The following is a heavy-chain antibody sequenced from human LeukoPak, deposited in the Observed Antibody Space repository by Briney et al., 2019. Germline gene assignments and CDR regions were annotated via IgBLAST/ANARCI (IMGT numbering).Heavy chain of an antibody. D-gene: IGHD6-13*01. CDR1: GFTFSSYA. CDR2: ISYDGSNK. V-gene: IGHV3-30-3*01. J-gene: IGHJ5*02. Sequence: PGGSLRLSCAASGFTFSSYAMHWVRQAPGKGLEWVAVISYDGSNKYYADSVKGRFTISRDNSKNTLYLQMNSLRAEDTAVYYCARVKGQLVRNNWFDPWGQGTLVTVSS. CDR3: ARVKGQLVRNNWFDP.